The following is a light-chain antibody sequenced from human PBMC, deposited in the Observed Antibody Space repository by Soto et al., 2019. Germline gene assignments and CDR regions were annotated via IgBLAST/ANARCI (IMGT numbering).Light chain of an antibody. J-gene: IGLJ3*02. CDR2: DVS. CDR3: SSYTSSSPWV. V-gene: IGLV2-14*01. Sequence: QSVLTQPASVSGSPGQSITISCTGTSSDVGGYNYVSWYQQHPGKAPKLMIYDVSNRPSGVSNRFSGSKSGNTASLTISGIQAEDEADYYCSSYTSSSPWVFGGGTKLTVL. CDR1: SSDVGGYNY.